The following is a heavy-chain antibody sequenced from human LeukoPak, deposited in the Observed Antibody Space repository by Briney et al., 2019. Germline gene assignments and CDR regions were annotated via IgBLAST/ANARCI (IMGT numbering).Heavy chain of an antibody. J-gene: IGHJ6*03. Sequence: GGSLRLSCAASGFTFSSYAMSWVRQAPGKGLEWVSAISGSGGSTYYADSVKGRFTISRDNSKNTLYLQMNSLRAEDTAVYYCAKDSGSYSHYYYMDVWGKGTTVTVSS. D-gene: IGHD1-26*01. CDR3: AKDSGSYSHYYYMDV. CDR2: ISGSGGST. CDR1: GFTFSSYA. V-gene: IGHV3-23*01.